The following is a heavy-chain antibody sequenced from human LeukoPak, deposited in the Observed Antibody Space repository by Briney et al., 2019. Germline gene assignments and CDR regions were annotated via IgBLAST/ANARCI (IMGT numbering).Heavy chain of an antibody. CDR1: GFNLINYW. V-gene: IGHV3-7*01. J-gene: IGHJ4*02. D-gene: IGHD3-22*01. CDR2: INPPGNDK. CDR3: ARPDSYENGRFHPHS. Sequence: GGSLRLSCAASGFNLINYWMSWVRQAPGKGLEWVANINPPGNDKSYVDSVKGRFTISRDNAKNSLYLQMNSLRVEDTAVYYCARPDSYENGRFHPHSWGQGTLVTVSS.